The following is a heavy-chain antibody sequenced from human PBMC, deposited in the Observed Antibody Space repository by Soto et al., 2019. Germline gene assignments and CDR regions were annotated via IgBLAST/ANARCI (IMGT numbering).Heavy chain of an antibody. J-gene: IGHJ4*02. D-gene: IGHD2-2*01. Sequence: PGGSLRLSCAASGFTVSRNYMSWVRQAPGKGLEWVSVIYSGGSTYYADSVKGRFTISRDKSKNTLYLQMNSLRAEDTAVYYCATWGYQLLSFDYWGQGTLVTVSS. CDR3: ATWGYQLLSFDY. CDR1: GFTVSRNY. V-gene: IGHV3-53*01. CDR2: IYSGGST.